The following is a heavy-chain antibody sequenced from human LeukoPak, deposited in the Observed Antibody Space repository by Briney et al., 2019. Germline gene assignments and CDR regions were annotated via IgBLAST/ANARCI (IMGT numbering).Heavy chain of an antibody. CDR3: ARDPLITPRDIRVVLAATPWFDP. V-gene: IGHV3-33*01. CDR1: GFTVSSHG. Sequence: TGGSLRLSCAASGFTVSSHGIHWVRQAPGKGLEWAAVIWNDGRIKYYADSVKGRFTISRDNSKNTVYLQMNSLRDEDTAVYYCARDPLITPRDIRVVLAATPWFDPWGQGTLVTVSS. CDR2: IWNDGRIK. D-gene: IGHD2-15*01. J-gene: IGHJ5*02.